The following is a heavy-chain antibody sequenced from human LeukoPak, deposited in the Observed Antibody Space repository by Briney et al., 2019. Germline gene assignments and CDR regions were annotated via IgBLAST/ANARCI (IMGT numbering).Heavy chain of an antibody. CDR2: IYYSGST. CDR1: GGSISSGGYY. Sequence: SQTLSLTCTVSGGSISSGGYYWSWIRRHPGKGLEWIGYIYYSGSTYYNPSLKSRVTISVDTSKNQFSLKLSSVTAADTAVYYCARDSAQRGVIRDYYYYYMDVWGKGTTVTVS. CDR3: ARDSAQRGVIRDYYYYYMDV. D-gene: IGHD3-10*01. J-gene: IGHJ6*03. V-gene: IGHV4-31*03.